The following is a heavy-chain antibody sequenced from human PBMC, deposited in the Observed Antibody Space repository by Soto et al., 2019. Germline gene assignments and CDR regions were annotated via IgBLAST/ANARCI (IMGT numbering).Heavy chain of an antibody. CDR3: ARDRTPTYYYDSSGYWAFDAFDI. Sequence: ASETLSLTCTVSGGSISSGGYYWSWIRQHPGKGLEWIGYIYYSGSTYYNPSLKSRVTISVDTSKNQFSLKLSSVTAADTAVYYCARDRTPTYYYDSSGYWAFDAFDIWGQGTMVTVSS. V-gene: IGHV4-31*03. D-gene: IGHD3-22*01. CDR2: IYYSGST. CDR1: GGSISSGGYY. J-gene: IGHJ3*02.